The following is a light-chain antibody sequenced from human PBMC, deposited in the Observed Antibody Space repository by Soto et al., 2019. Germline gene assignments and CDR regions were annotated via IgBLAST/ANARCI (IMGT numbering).Light chain of an antibody. CDR3: QQRAGWPPT. J-gene: IGKJ4*01. V-gene: IGKV3-11*01. Sequence: EIVLTQSPATVSLSPGERATLSCWASQSLSSYLAWYQQKPGQAPRLLIYDASNRANGIPARFTGSGSGTDFTLTISSLEPEDFAVYFCQQRAGWPPTFGGGTKMDIK. CDR1: QSLSSY. CDR2: DAS.